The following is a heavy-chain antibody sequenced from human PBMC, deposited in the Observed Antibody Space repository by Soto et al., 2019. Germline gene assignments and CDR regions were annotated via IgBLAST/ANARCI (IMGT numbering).Heavy chain of an antibody. CDR3: VRSRVFVAVAGMANYYYYYGMDV. J-gene: IGHJ6*02. Sequence: PSQTLSLTCAISGDSVSSDSASWNWIRQSPSRGLEWLGRIYYRSKWYIVYAPSVKSRITINPDTSKDQLSLQLTSVTPEDTAVYYCVRSRVFVAVAGMANYYYYYGMDVWGQGTTVTVSS. CDR1: GDSVSSDSAS. V-gene: IGHV6-1*01. D-gene: IGHD6-19*01. CDR2: IYYRSKWYI.